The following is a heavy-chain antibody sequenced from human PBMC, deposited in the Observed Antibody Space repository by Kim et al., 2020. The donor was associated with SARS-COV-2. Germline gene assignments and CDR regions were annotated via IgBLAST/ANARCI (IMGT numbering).Heavy chain of an antibody. CDR1: GFTVSRNY. V-gene: IGHV3-53*01. J-gene: IGHJ6*02. CDR2: IYSGGST. D-gene: IGHD5-12*01. CDR3: ARDMGIVATSGHYYYYYGMDV. Sequence: GGSLRLSCAASGFTVSRNYMSWVRQAPGKGLEWVSVIYSGGSTYYADSVKGRFTISRDNSKNTLYLQMNSLRAEDTAVYYCARDMGIVATSGHYYYYYGMDVWGQGTTVTVSS.